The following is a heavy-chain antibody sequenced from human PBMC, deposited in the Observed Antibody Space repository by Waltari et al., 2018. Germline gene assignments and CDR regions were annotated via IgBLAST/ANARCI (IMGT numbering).Heavy chain of an antibody. D-gene: IGHD6-19*01. V-gene: IGHV4-39*07. Sequence: QLQLQESGPGLVKPSETLSLTCTVSGGSISSRSYYWGWIRQPPGKGLEWIGSIYYSGSTYYNPSLKSRVTISVDTSKNQFSLKLSSVTAADTAVYYCASDNSSGWADYWGQGTLVTVSS. CDR1: GGSISSRSYY. CDR3: ASDNSSGWADY. J-gene: IGHJ4*02. CDR2: IYYSGST.